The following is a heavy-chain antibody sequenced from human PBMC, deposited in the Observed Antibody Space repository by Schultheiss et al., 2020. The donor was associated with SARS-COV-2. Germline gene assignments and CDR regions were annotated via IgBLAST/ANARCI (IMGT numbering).Heavy chain of an antibody. J-gene: IGHJ5*02. Sequence: SETLSLTCTVSGGSISSSSYYWGWIRQPPGKGLEWIGEINPSGGTNYNPSLKSRVTISVDTSKNQFSLKLNSVTAADTAVYYCARSSRFDPWGQGTLVTVSS. CDR2: INPSGGT. CDR1: GGSISSSSYY. V-gene: IGHV4-39*07. CDR3: ARSSRFDP.